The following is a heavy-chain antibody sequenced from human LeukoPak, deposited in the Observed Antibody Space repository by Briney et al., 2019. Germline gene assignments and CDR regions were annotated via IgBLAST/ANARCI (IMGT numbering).Heavy chain of an antibody. J-gene: IGHJ3*02. CDR1: GGSISSYY. V-gene: IGHV4-59*08. D-gene: IGHD3-10*01. CDR2: IYYSGST. CDR3: ARTYYYGSGSYYDSRDGFDI. Sequence: TSETLSLTCTVSGGSISSYYWSWIRQPPGKGLEWIGYIYYSGSTNYNPSLKSRVTISVDTSKNQFSLKLNSVTAADTAVYYCARTYYYGSGSYYDSRDGFDIWGQGTMVTVSS.